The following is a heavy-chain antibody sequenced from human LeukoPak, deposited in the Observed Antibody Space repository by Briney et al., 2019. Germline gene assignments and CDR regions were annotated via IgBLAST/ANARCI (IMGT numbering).Heavy chain of an antibody. V-gene: IGHV1-24*01. J-gene: IGHJ4*02. D-gene: IGHD6-19*01. Sequence: GASVKVSCKVSGYTLIKLSMHWVRQAPGKGLEWMAGFDPEDGEPMYAQKFQGRVTMTEDSSKDTAYMELSSLRSEDTAVYYCATARYTSGSGFYYFDFWGQGTLVTVSS. CDR1: GYTLIKLS. CDR3: ATARYTSGSGFYYFDF. CDR2: FDPEDGEP.